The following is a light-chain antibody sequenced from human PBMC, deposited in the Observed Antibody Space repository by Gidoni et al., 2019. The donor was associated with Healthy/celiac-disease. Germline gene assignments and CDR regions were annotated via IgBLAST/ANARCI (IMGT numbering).Light chain of an antibody. J-gene: IGKJ5*01. CDR3: QQRSNWPPIT. Sequence: TLSLSPGERATLSCRASQSVSSYFAWYQQKPGQAPRLLIYDASNRATGIPARFSGSGSGTDFTLTISSLEPEDFAVYYCQQRSNWPPITFGQGTRLEIK. CDR1: QSVSSY. CDR2: DAS. V-gene: IGKV3-11*01.